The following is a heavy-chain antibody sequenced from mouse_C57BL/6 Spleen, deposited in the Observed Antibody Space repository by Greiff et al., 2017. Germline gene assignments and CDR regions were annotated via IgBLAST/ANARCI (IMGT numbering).Heavy chain of an antibody. CDR2: INPSSGYT. CDR3: ARGGWYFDV. J-gene: IGHJ1*03. V-gene: IGHV1-4*01. CDR1: GYTFTSYT. Sequence: VQVVESGAELARPGASVKMSCKASGYTFTSYTMHWVKQRPGQGLEWIGYINPSSGYTKYNQKFKDKATLTADKSSSTAYMQLSSLTSEDSAVYYCARGGWYFDVWGTGTTVTVSS.